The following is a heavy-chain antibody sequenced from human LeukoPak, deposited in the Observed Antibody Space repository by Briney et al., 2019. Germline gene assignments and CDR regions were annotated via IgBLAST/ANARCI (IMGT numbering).Heavy chain of an antibody. J-gene: IGHJ5*02. V-gene: IGHV4-30-4*01. CDR1: GDSISSDNYY. Sequence: TLSLTCTVSGDSISSDNYYWSWIRQPPGKGLEWIGYIYYSGSTYYNPSLKSRVTISVDPSKKQFSLRLSSVTAADTAVYPCARAEPAGWFAPWGQGPLVPVSS. CDR3: ARAEPAGWFAP. CDR2: IYYSGST. D-gene: IGHD1-14*01.